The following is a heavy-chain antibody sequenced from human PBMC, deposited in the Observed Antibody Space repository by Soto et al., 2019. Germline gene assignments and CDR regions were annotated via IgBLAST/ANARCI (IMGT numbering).Heavy chain of an antibody. V-gene: IGHV3-33*01. D-gene: IGHD3-22*01. CDR2: IWDDGIKK. J-gene: IGHJ3*01. CDR1: GFTFRNYA. CDR3: ARDQLYYNDISGRPLNAFDV. Sequence: PGGSLRLSCVASGFTFRNYAIHWVRQAPGKGLEWVAVIWDDGIKKYYADSVQGRFTISRDDSKNTLHLQMNSLRAEDTAVYYCARDQLYYNDISGRPLNAFDVWGQGTMVTVSS.